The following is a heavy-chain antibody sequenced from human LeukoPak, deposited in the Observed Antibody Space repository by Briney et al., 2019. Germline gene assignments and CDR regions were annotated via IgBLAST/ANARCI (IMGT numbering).Heavy chain of an antibody. CDR3: AREKGIAAAGTSWYYGMDV. V-gene: IGHV3-21*01. CDR1: GFTFSSYS. J-gene: IGHJ6*02. D-gene: IGHD6-13*01. Sequence: GGSLRLSCAASGFTFSSYSMNWVRQAPGKGLEWVSSISSSSSYIYYADSVKGRFTISRDNAKNSLYLQMNSLRAEDTAVYYCAREKGIAAAGTSWYYGMDVWGQGTTVTVSS. CDR2: ISSSSSYI.